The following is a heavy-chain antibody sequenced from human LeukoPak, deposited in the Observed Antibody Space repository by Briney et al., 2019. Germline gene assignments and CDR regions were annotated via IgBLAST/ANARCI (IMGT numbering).Heavy chain of an antibody. Sequence: PGRSLRLSCAASGFTFSSYGMHWVRQAPGKGLEWMAVISYDGSNKYYADSVKGRFTISRDNSKNTLYLQMNSLRAEDTAVYYCAKDSAVADWGQGTLVTVSS. CDR2: ISYDGSNK. D-gene: IGHD6-19*01. CDR1: GFTFSSYG. CDR3: AKDSAVAD. J-gene: IGHJ4*02. V-gene: IGHV3-30*18.